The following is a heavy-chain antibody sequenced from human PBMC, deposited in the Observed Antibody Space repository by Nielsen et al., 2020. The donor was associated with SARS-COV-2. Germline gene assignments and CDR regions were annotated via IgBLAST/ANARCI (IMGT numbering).Heavy chain of an antibody. V-gene: IGHV1-3*01. CDR3: ARDRSDYYDSSGYSDY. J-gene: IGHJ4*02. CDR2: INAGNGNT. CDR1: GYTFTGYY. Sequence: ASVKVSCKASGYTFTGYYMHWVRQAPGQRLEWMGWINAGNGNTKYSQKFQGRVTVTRNTSASTAYMELSSLRSEDTAVYYCARDRSDYYDSSGYSDYWGQGTLVTVSS. D-gene: IGHD3-22*01.